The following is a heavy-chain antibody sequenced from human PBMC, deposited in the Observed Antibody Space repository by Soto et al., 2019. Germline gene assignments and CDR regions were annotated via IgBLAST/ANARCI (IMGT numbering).Heavy chain of an antibody. CDR1: GYCISSGYY. CDR2: IYHVGIT. V-gene: IGHV4-38-2*01. Sequence: KTSETLSLTCAVSGYCISSGYYWGWLRPPPGKGLEWIGSIYHVGITYYNPSLNSRVTLSIDMTNNHVSLILNSVTAADTAVYYCAIVGPWVPYYYDSSPYTFENWCEHSGQQTLVTSSS. CDR3: AIVGPWVPYYYDSSPYTFENWCEH. D-gene: IGHD3-22*01. J-gene: IGHJ5*02.